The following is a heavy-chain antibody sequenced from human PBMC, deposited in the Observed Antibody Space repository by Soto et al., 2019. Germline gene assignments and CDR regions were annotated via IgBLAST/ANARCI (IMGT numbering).Heavy chain of an antibody. J-gene: IGHJ6*02. V-gene: IGHV1-46*01. CDR3: ARDRGEDYSNYHNYGMDV. CDR2: INPSGGST. CDR1: GYTFTSYY. D-gene: IGHD4-4*01. Sequence: ASVKVSCKASGYTFTSYYIHWVRQAPGQGLEWMGIINPSGGSTSYAQKFQGRVTMTRDTSTSTVYMELSSLRSEDTAVYYCARDRGEDYSNYHNYGMDVWGQGTTVTVSS.